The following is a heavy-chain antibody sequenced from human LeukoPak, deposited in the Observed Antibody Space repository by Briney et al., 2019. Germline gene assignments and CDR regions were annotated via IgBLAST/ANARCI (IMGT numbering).Heavy chain of an antibody. CDR2: IYPGDSDT. J-gene: IGHJ4*02. V-gene: IGHV5-51*01. CDR1: GYSFTTYW. D-gene: IGHD3-10*01. Sequence: GESLKISCQASGYSFTTYWIGWVRQMPGQGLEWMGIIYPGDSDTRYSPSFQGQVTISADKSISTAYLQWSSLRASDTAMYYCARPLLGPYYFDYWGQGTLLTVSS. CDR3: ARPLLGPYYFDY.